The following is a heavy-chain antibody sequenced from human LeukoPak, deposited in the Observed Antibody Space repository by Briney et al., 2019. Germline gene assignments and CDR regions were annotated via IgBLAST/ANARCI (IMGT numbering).Heavy chain of an antibody. J-gene: IGHJ4*02. D-gene: IGHD2-15*01. CDR2: IYYSGST. CDR3: ARAVRDCSGGSCYSFDY. V-gene: IGHV4-59*01. CDR1: GGSISSYY. Sequence: KPSETLSLTCTVSGGSISSYYWSWIRQPPGKGLEWIGSIYYSGSTNYNPSLKSRVTISVDTSKNQFSLKLSSVTAADTAVYYCARAVRDCSGGSCYSFDYWGQGTLVTVSS.